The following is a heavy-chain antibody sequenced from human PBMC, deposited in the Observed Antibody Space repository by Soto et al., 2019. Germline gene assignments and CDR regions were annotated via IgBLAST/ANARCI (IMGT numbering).Heavy chain of an antibody. CDR3: ARGLEGIGYSSSWYLGTEPYYFDY. Sequence: PSETLSLTCTVSGGSVNSGTYYWSWIRQPPGKGLEWIGYIYCSGSTNYNPSLKSRVTISVDTSKNQFSLKLSSVTAADTAVYYCARGLEGIGYSSSWYLGTEPYYFDYWGQGTLVTVSS. J-gene: IGHJ4*02. CDR2: IYCSGST. V-gene: IGHV4-61*01. D-gene: IGHD6-13*01. CDR1: GGSVNSGTYY.